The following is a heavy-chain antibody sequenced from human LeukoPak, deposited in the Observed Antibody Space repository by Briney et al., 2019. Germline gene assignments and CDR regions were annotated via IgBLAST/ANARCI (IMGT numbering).Heavy chain of an antibody. CDR3: ARGRYCSGGSCYRSVDV. Sequence: PSETLSLTCAVYGGSFSGYYWSWIRQPPGKGLEWIGEINHSGSTNYNPSLKSRVTISVDTSKNQFSLKLSSVTAADTAVYYCARGRYCSGGSCYRSVDVWGQGTTVTVSS. CDR1: GGSFSGYY. J-gene: IGHJ6*02. V-gene: IGHV4-34*01. D-gene: IGHD2-15*01. CDR2: INHSGST.